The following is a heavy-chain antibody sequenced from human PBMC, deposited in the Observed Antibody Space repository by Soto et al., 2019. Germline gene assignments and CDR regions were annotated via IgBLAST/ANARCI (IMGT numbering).Heavy chain of an antibody. CDR3: ARSTYDSGWPYYFDY. CDR2: ISSSSSYI. J-gene: IGHJ4*02. V-gene: IGHV3-21*01. Sequence: EVQLVESGGGLVKPGGSLRLSCAASGFTFSSYSMNWVRQAPGKGLEWVSSISSSSSYIYYADSVKGRFIISRDNAKNSLYLQMNSLRAEDTAVYYCARSTYDSGWPYYFDYWGQGTLVTVSS. D-gene: IGHD6-19*01. CDR1: GFTFSSYS.